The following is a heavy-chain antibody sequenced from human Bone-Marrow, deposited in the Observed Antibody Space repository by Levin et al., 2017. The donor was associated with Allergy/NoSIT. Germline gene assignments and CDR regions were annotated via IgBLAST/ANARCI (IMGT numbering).Heavy chain of an antibody. D-gene: IGHD3-22*01. CDR1: GFTFGDYG. Sequence: GGSLRLSCTASGFTFGDYGLSWVRQAPGKGLEWVGFIRSKDYGGTTEYAASVKGRFTISRDDSKNIAYLQMNSLKTEDTAVYYCSRDWHYLDSSGYYWLDYWGQGTLVTVSS. CDR2: IRSKDYGGTT. J-gene: IGHJ4*02. V-gene: IGHV3-49*04. CDR3: SRDWHYLDSSGYYWLDY.